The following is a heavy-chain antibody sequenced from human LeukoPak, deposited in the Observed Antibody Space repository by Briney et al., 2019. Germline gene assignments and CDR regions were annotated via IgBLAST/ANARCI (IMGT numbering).Heavy chain of an antibody. CDR2: IYYSGST. J-gene: IGHJ2*01. Sequence: SETLSLTCAVSGYSISSSNWWGWIRQPPGKGLEWIGYIYYSGSTYYQPSLKSRVTMSVDTSKNQFSLKLSSVTAVDTAVYYCAREDGAAVAGSWYFDLWGRGTLVTVSS. V-gene: IGHV4-28*03. CDR3: AREDGAAVAGSWYFDL. D-gene: IGHD6-19*01. CDR1: GYSISSSNW.